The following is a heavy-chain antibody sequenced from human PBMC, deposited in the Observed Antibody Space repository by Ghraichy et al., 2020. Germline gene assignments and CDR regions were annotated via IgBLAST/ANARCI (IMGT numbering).Heavy chain of an antibody. CDR1: GFTFSSYW. Sequence: LSLTCAASGFTFSSYWMSWVRQAPGKGLEWVANIKQDGSEKYYVDSVKGRFTISRDNAKNSLYLQMNSLRAEDTAVYYCARRPYSGSYDAFDIWGQGTMVTVSS. D-gene: IGHD1-26*01. J-gene: IGHJ3*02. CDR3: ARRPYSGSYDAFDI. V-gene: IGHV3-7*01. CDR2: IKQDGSEK.